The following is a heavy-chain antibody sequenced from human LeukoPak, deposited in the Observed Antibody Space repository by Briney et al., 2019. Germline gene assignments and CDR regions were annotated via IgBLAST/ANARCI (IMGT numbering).Heavy chain of an antibody. V-gene: IGHV3-48*03. D-gene: IGHD6-13*01. J-gene: IGHJ4*02. CDR1: GFTFSSYA. CDR2: ISSSGSTI. Sequence: GGSLRLSCAASGFTFSSYAMNWVRQAPGKGLEWVSYISSSGSTIYYADSVKGRFTISRDNAKNSLYLQMNSLRAEDTAVYYCAREGGLYSSSWDDYWGQGTLVTVSS. CDR3: AREGGLYSSSWDDY.